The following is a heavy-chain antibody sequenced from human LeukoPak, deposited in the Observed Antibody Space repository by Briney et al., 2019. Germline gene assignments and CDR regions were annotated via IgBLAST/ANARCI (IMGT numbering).Heavy chain of an antibody. CDR1: GGSISSSSYY. V-gene: IGHV4-39*07. Sequence: SETLSLTCTVSGGSISSSSYYWGWIRQPPGKGLEWIGSIYYSGSTYYNPSLKSRVTISVDTSKNQFSLKLSSVTAADTAVYYCAQAQYQLLLGAFDIWGQGTMVTVSS. J-gene: IGHJ3*02. CDR2: IYYSGST. CDR3: AQAQYQLLLGAFDI. D-gene: IGHD2-2*01.